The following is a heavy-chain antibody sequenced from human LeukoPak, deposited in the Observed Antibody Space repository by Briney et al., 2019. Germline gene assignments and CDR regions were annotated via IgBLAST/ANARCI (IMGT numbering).Heavy chain of an antibody. CDR2: IYTTGST. CDR3: AREKANNWNYVAAFDI. J-gene: IGHJ3*02. D-gene: IGHD1-7*01. Sequence: SETLSLTCSVSDDSISSYYWTWIRQPARKGLEWIGRIYTTGSTNYNPSLKSRVTMSVDTSKNQFSLKLSSVTAADTAMYYCAREKANNWNYVAAFDIWGQGTMVTVSS. V-gene: IGHV4-4*07. CDR1: DDSISSYY.